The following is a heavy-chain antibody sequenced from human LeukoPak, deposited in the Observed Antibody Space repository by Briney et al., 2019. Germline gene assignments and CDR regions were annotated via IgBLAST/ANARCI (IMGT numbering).Heavy chain of an antibody. CDR3: ARVGTNIVVVPAAEEYFDY. CDR2: ISYDGSNK. D-gene: IGHD2-2*01. J-gene: IGHJ4*02. CDR1: GFTFSSYA. Sequence: PGRSLRLSCAASGFTFSSYAMHWVRQAPGKGLEWVAVISYDGSNKYYADSVKGRFTISRDNSKNTLYLQMNSLRAEDTAVYYCARVGTNIVVVPAAEEYFDYWGQGTLVTVSS. V-gene: IGHV3-30-3*01.